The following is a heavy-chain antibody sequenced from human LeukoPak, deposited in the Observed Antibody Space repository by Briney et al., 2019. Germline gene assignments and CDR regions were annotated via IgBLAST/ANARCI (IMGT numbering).Heavy chain of an antibody. J-gene: IGHJ4*02. D-gene: IGHD3-22*01. CDR3: ASSYDSSGYYGDYFDY. V-gene: IGHV4-59*01. CDR1: GASTTSYY. Sequence: SETLSLTCSVSGASTTSYYWNWIRQAPGKGLEWIGYIYSDGTTSYSPSLRSRVTISIDTSRNQFSLKLSSVTAADTAVYYCASSYDSSGYYGDYFDYWGQGTLVTVSS. CDR2: IYSDGTT.